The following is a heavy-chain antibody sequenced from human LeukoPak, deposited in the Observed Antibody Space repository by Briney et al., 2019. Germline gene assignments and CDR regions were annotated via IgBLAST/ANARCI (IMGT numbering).Heavy chain of an antibody. Sequence: PGGSLRLSCAASGFMFSNYEMNWVRQAPGKGLEWVSTISGSGGRAYYADSVKGRFTISRDNSKNTLYLQMNSLRGEDTAVYYCTGGILTEYGMDVWGQGTTVTVSS. V-gene: IGHV3-23*01. CDR2: ISGSGGRA. CDR1: GFMFSNYE. CDR3: TGGILTEYGMDV. D-gene: IGHD3-9*01. J-gene: IGHJ6*02.